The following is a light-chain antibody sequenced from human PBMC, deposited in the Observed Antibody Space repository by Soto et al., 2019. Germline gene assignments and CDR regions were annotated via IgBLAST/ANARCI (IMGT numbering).Light chain of an antibody. CDR3: QQFGSSPWT. J-gene: IGKJ1*01. V-gene: IGKV3-20*01. CDR1: RSVSSSY. Sequence: EIVLTQSPGTLSLSPGERATLSCRASRSVSSSYLTWYQQKPGQAPRLLIYGASSRATGIPDRFSGSGSGTDFTLTINRLEPEDFAVYYCQQFGSSPWTFGQGTKVDIK. CDR2: GAS.